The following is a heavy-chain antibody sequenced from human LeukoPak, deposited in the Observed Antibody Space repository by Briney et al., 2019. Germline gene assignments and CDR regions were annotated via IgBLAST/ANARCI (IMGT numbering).Heavy chain of an antibody. Sequence: GGSPRLSCAASGFTFSSYSMNWVRQAPGKGLEWVSSISSSSSYIYYADSVKGRFTISRDNAKNSLYLQMNSLRAEDTAVYYCARDNMITFGGVLTSDAFDIWGQGTMVTVSS. V-gene: IGHV3-21*01. CDR2: ISSSSSYI. CDR1: GFTFSSYS. CDR3: ARDNMITFGGVLTSDAFDI. D-gene: IGHD3-16*01. J-gene: IGHJ3*02.